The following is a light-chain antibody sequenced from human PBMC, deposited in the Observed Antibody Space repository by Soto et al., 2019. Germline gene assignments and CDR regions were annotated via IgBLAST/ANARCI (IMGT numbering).Light chain of an antibody. CDR2: DAS. V-gene: IGKV3D-15*03. CDR3: QQYSSFPVT. Sequence: EIVMTQSPATLSLSPGERATLSCRASQSVSSYLAWYQQKPGQAPRLLIYDASNRATGIPARFSGSGSGTEFTLTINFLQPDDFATYYCQQYSSFPVTFGQGTRLEIK. CDR1: QSVSSY. J-gene: IGKJ5*01.